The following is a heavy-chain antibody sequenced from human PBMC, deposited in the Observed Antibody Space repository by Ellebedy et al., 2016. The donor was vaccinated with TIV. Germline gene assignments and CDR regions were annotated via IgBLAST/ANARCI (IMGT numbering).Heavy chain of an antibody. CDR3: AKGRSAAVDY. J-gene: IGHJ4*02. CDR1: GFTFSSYG. CDR2: IRDDGSNK. Sequence: PGGSLRLSCAASGFTFSSYGMHWVRQAPGKGLEWVVYIRDDGSNKYYADSVRGRLTISRDNSKNTLYLQMSSLRVNDTAVYYCAKGRSAAVDYWGQGTLVTVS. V-gene: IGHV3-30*02. D-gene: IGHD6-13*01.